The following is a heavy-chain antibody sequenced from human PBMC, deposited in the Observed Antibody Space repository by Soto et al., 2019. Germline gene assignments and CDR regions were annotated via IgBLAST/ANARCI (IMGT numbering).Heavy chain of an antibody. CDR2: VEEDGSDK. V-gene: IGHV3-7*01. CDR1: GFSFNSYR. CDR3: MTEYKGY. D-gene: IGHD1-20*01. Sequence: GGSLRLSCAASGFSFNSYRMSWVRQAPGEGLEWLACVEEDGSDKYYVDSVKGRFTISRDNAKSSVYLQMNSLRAEDTALYYCMTEYKGYWGQGXPVTVYS. J-gene: IGHJ4*02.